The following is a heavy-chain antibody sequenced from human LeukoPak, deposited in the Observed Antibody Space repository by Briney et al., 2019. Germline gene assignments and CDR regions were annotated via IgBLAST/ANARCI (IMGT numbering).Heavy chain of an antibody. J-gene: IGHJ6*03. Sequence: GGSLRLSCAASGFTFSSYGMHWVRQAPGKGLEWAAVIWYDGSNKYYADSVKGRFTISRDNSKNTLYLRMNSLRAEDTAVYYRARDGGYYDSSGFYYYYYYMDVWGKGTTVTVSS. D-gene: IGHD3-22*01. CDR2: IWYDGSNK. V-gene: IGHV3-33*01. CDR1: GFTFSSYG. CDR3: ARDGGYYDSSGFYYYYYYMDV.